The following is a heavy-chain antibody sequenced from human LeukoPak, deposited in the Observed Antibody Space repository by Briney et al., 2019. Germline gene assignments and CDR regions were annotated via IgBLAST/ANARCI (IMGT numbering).Heavy chain of an antibody. CDR3: AGHHPRNTVDF. V-gene: IGHV4-59*08. CDR1: GGSIRSYD. Sequence: SETLSLTCTVSGGSIRSYDWSWIRQPPGKGLEWIAYISDIGSINYNPSLKSRVTISLDTSKNQFSLKLSSVTAADTAVYYCAGHHPRNTVDFWGQGTLVTVSS. CDR2: ISDIGSI. J-gene: IGHJ4*02. D-gene: IGHD2/OR15-2a*01.